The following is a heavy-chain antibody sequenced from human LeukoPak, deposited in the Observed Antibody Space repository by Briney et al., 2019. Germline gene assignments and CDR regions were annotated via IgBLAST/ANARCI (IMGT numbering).Heavy chain of an antibody. Sequence: PSETLSLTCAVYGGSFSGYYWSWIRQPPGKGLEWIGEINHSGGTNYNPSLKSRVTISVDTSKNQFSLKLSSVTAADTAVYYCASEVEVGARYFDYWGQGTLVTVSS. CDR2: INHSGGT. V-gene: IGHV4-34*01. J-gene: IGHJ4*02. CDR3: ASEVEVGARYFDY. D-gene: IGHD1-26*01. CDR1: GGSFSGYY.